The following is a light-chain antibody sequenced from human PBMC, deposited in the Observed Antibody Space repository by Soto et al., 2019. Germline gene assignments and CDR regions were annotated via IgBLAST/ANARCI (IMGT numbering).Light chain of an antibody. Sequence: DIVMTQSPDSLAVSLGERATINCKSSQSVLYSSNNKNHLAWYQQKPGQPPKLLIYWASTRESGVPDRFSGSGSGTGFTLTISSLQAEDVAVYYCQQYCTTPWTFGQGTKVEIK. CDR2: WAS. CDR1: QSVLYSSNNKNH. CDR3: QQYCTTPWT. J-gene: IGKJ1*01. V-gene: IGKV4-1*01.